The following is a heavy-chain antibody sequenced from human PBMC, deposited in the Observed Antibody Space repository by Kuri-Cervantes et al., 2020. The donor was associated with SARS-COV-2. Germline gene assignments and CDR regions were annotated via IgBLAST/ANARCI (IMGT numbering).Heavy chain of an antibody. CDR3: ARQMMSSITIFGVVITRNWFDP. CDR2: IYYSGST. Sequence: SETLSLTCTVSGGSISSSSYYWGWIRQPPGKGLEWIGSIYYSGSTYYNPSLKSRVTISVDTSKNQFSLKLSSVTAADTAVYYWARQMMSSITIFGVVITRNWFDPWGQGTLVTVSS. CDR1: GGSISSSSYY. V-gene: IGHV4-39*01. J-gene: IGHJ5*02. D-gene: IGHD3-3*01.